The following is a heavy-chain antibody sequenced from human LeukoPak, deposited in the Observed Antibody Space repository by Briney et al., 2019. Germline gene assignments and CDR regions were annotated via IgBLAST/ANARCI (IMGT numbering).Heavy chain of an antibody. CDR2: IYYSGST. CDR3: ARDAYGDFDY. V-gene: IGHV4-31*03. J-gene: IGHJ4*02. D-gene: IGHD4-17*01. CDR1: GGSISSGGYY. Sequence: SETLSLTCTVSGGSISSGGYYWSWIRQHPGKGLEWIGYIYYSGSTYYNPSLKSRVTISVDTSKNQFSLKLSSVTAADTAVYYCARDAYGDFDYWGQGTLVTVSS.